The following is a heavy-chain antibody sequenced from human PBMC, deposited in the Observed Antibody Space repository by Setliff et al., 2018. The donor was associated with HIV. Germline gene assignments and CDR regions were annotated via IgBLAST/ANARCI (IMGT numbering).Heavy chain of an antibody. Sequence: SETLSLTCTVSGDSLSSGDYYWSWIRQPPGKGLEWIGYVYSSGSTNYNPSLKSRVTMSADTSKNQFYLNLRFVTAADTAMYYCARSTQIQLWPHDFDNWGQGALVTVSS. V-gene: IGHV4-61*08. CDR2: VYSSGST. CDR1: GDSLSSGDYY. CDR3: ARSTQIQLWPHDFDN. D-gene: IGHD2-21*01. J-gene: IGHJ4*02.